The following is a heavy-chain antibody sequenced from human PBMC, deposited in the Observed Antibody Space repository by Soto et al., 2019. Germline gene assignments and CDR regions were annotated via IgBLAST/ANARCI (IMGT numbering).Heavy chain of an antibody. CDR1: GGSISSGGY. J-gene: IGHJ6*02. CDR3: ARDRGSYGMDV. V-gene: IGHV4-31*03. CDR2: IYSSGST. Sequence: QVQLQESGPGLVKPSETLSLTCTVSGGSISSGGYWSWVRQRPGKGLEWIGYIYSSGSTYYSPSLASRTSISIDPSKNLFSLKMSSLTAADTAVYYCARDRGSYGMDVWGQGTTVPVS.